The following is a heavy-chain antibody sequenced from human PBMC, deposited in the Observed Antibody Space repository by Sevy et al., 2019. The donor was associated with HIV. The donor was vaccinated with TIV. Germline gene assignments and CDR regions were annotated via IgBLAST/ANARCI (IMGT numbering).Heavy chain of an antibody. D-gene: IGHD3-22*01. CDR2: IKQDESEK. CDR1: GFSFSSYW. Sequence: GGSLRLSCAASGFSFSSYWMHWVRQAPGKGLEWVANIKQDESEKYYAASVKGRFTISRDNAKNSVYLQMNSLRPEDTAIYYCAMGNSGSFDYWGQGTLVTVSS. V-gene: IGHV3-7*03. CDR3: AMGNSGSFDY. J-gene: IGHJ4*02.